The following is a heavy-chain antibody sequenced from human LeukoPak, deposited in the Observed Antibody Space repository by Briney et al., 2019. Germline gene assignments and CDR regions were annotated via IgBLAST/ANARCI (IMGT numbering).Heavy chain of an antibody. CDR1: GGTFSSYA. V-gene: IGHV1-69*05. Sequence: SVKVSCKASGGTFSSYAMSWVRQAPGQGLEWMGGIIPIVGTANYAQEFQGRVTITTDESTSTAYMEVSSLRSEDTAVYYCARGQYQLEWGDWFDPWGEGTLVTVSS. D-gene: IGHD2-2*01. CDR2: IIPIVGTA. J-gene: IGHJ5*02. CDR3: ARGQYQLEWGDWFDP.